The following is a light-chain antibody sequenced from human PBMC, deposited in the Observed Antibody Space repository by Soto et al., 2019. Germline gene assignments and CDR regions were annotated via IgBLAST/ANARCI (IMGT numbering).Light chain of an antibody. J-gene: IGKJ4*01. Sequence: ELVMTQSPAILSVSPGESATLSCRASQSVNSNYLAWYQQHHGQPPRLLIYGISTRATGIPARFSGSGSGTEFFLTISSLQSEDGEVYDCQYYNNWLGAFGGGTKVDIK. CDR3: QYYNNWLGA. CDR1: QSVNSN. CDR2: GIS. V-gene: IGKV3-15*01.